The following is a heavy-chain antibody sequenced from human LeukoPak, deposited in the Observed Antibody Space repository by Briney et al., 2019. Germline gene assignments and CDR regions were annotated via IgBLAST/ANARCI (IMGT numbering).Heavy chain of an antibody. CDR3: ARVVGSSTSSNWFDP. CDR1: GYSISSGYY. CDR2: IYHSGST. D-gene: IGHD2-2*01. V-gene: IGHV4-38-2*02. J-gene: IGHJ5*02. Sequence: SETLSLTCTVSGYSISSGYYWGWIRQPPEKGLEWIGSIYHSGSTYYNPSLKSRVTISVDTSKNQFSLKLSSVTAADTAVYYCARVVGSSTSSNWFDPWGQGTLVTVSS.